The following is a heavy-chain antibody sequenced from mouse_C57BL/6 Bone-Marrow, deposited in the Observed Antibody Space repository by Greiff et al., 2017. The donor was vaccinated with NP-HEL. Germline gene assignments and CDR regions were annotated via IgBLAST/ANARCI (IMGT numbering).Heavy chain of an antibody. CDR1: GYTFTDYE. D-gene: IGHD3-2*02. Sequence: QVQLQQSGAELVRPGASVTLSCKASGYTFTDYEMHWVKQTPVHGLEWIGAIDPETGGTAYNQKFKGKAILTADKSSSTAYMELRSLTSEDSAVYYCTRSPTAQAPNPDYWGQGTTLTVSS. J-gene: IGHJ2*01. CDR2: IDPETGGT. CDR3: TRSPTAQAPNPDY. V-gene: IGHV1-15*01.